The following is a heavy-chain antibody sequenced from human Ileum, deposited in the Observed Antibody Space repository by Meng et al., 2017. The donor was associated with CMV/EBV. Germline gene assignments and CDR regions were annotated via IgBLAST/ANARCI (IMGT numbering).Heavy chain of an antibody. V-gene: IGHV1-18*01. CDR2: ISVYHDTT. D-gene: IGHD3-22*01. Sequence: FMSYGKGWVRQAPGQGLEWMGWISVYHDTTKYGQKFKGRVTMTTDTSTSTAYMELRSLRSDDTAVYYCARKRRAYYDGSSDYSGFFEYWGQGTLVTVSS. J-gene: IGHJ4*02. CDR1: FMSYG. CDR3: ARKRRAYYDGSSDYSGFFEY.